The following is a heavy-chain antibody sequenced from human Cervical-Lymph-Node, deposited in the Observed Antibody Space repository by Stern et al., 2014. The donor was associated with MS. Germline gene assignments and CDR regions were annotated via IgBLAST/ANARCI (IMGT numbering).Heavy chain of an antibody. CDR1: GFSLSTSGMC. Sequence: QVTLRESGPALVKPTPTLKLTCTFSGFSLSTSGMCVSWLRQPPGQALEWLALIDWDDEKYYSTSLKTRLTISKDTSKNQVVLTMTNMDPVDTATYYCARIYTNDGGHAFDIWGQGTMVTVSS. D-gene: IGHD1-1*01. V-gene: IGHV2-70*01. J-gene: IGHJ3*02. CDR3: ARIYTNDGGHAFDI. CDR2: IDWDDEK.